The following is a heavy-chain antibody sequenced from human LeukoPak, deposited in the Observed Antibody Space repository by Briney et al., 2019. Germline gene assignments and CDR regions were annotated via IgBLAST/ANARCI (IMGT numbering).Heavy chain of an antibody. CDR3: ARESLEYSSSSEGYWFDP. CDR1: GFTFDDYG. J-gene: IGHJ5*02. Sequence: PGGSLRLSCAASGFTFDDYGMSWVRQAPGKGLEWVSGINWNGGSTGYADSVKGRFTISRDNAKNFLYLQMNSLRAEDTALYYCARESLEYSSSSEGYWFDPWGQGTLVTVSS. CDR2: INWNGGST. D-gene: IGHD6-6*01. V-gene: IGHV3-20*04.